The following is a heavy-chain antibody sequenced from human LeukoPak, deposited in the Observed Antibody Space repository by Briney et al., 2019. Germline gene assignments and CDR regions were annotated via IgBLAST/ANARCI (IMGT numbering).Heavy chain of an antibody. J-gene: IGHJ4*02. CDR2: ISGNAVTT. D-gene: IGHD1-26*01. Sequence: GGSLRLSCAASGFTFDDYAMHWVRQTPGQGLEWLSVISGNAVTTFYADSVKGRYTISRDNSKNSLYLQMNSLRTEDTALYYCAKGNPLGATKGDYWGQGTLVTVSS. V-gene: IGHV3-43*02. CDR3: AKGNPLGATKGDY. CDR1: GFTFDDYA.